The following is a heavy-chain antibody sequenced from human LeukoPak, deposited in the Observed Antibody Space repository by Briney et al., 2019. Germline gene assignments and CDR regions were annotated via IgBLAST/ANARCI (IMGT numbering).Heavy chain of an antibody. CDR1: GGSFSGYY. CDR3: ARIRKWLRPGYNWFDP. V-gene: IGHV4-34*01. Sequence: PSETLSLTCAVYGGSFSGYYWSWIRQPPGKGLEWIGEINHSGSTNYNPSLKGRVTISVDTSKNQFSLKLSSVTAADTAVYYCARIRKWLRPGYNWFDPWGQGTLVTVSS. J-gene: IGHJ5*02. CDR2: INHSGST. D-gene: IGHD5-12*01.